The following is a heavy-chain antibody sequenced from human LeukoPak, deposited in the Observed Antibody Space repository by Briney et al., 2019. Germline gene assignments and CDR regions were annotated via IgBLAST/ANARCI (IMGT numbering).Heavy chain of an antibody. V-gene: IGHV4-38-2*02. CDR3: ARDRVGATYAFDI. J-gene: IGHJ3*02. Sequence: SETLSLTCAVSGYSISSASYWSWMRQPPGKGLEWIVSIHHSGSTYFNPSLKSRVTISVDTSKNQFSLKLTSVTAADTAVYYCARDRVGATYAFDIWGQGTMVTVSS. CDR1: GYSISSASY. CDR2: IHHSGST. D-gene: IGHD1-26*01.